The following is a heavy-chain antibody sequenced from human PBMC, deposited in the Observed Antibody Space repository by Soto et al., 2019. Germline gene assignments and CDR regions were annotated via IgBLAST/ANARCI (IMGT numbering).Heavy chain of an antibody. D-gene: IGHD3-10*01. CDR1: GGSISSSSYY. V-gene: IGHV4-39*02. Sequence: QLQLQESGPGLVKPSETLSLTCTVSGGSISSSSYYWGWIRQPPGKGLEWIGSIYYSGSTYYNPSLKSRVTISVDTSKNQFSLKLSSVTAADTAVYYCAREPVLIGSGSYAASEYYYGMDVWGQGTTVTVSS. CDR2: IYYSGST. J-gene: IGHJ6*02. CDR3: AREPVLIGSGSYAASEYYYGMDV.